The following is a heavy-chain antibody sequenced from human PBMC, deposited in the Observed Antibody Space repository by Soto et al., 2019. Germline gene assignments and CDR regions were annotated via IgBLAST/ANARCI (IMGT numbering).Heavy chain of an antibody. CDR2: IYPDGSA. CDR3: ARGYSSRWYYFDY. CDR1: GVSINNNNW. V-gene: IGHV4-4*02. D-gene: IGHD6-13*01. Sequence: QVVLQESGPGLVKPSGTLSLTCAVSGVSINNNNWWNWVRQPPGKGLEWIGEIYPDGSAHYTPSLRSRVTMSVDKSRNQFFLRLNSLTAADTAVYYCARGYSSRWYYFDYWGQGILVTVSS. J-gene: IGHJ4*02.